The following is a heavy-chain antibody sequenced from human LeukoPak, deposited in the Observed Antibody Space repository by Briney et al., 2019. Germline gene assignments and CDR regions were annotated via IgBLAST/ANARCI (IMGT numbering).Heavy chain of an antibody. CDR2: ISVDNGDT. CDR1: GYTFANYA. D-gene: IGHD2-21*02. V-gene: IGHV1-18*01. Sequence: GASVKASCKASGYTFANYAITWVRQAPGQGLEYKGWISVDNGDTNDAQMLQGRVTMTTDTSTNTAYMELRGLRSDDTAVYYCARANCAGDCYLKHWGQGTLVTVSS. CDR3: ARANCAGDCYLKH. J-gene: IGHJ4*02.